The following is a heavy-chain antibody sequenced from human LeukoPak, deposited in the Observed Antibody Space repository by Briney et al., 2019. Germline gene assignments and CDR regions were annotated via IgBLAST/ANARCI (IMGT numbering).Heavy chain of an antibody. Sequence: GGTLRLSCAASGFTFSSYGMSWVRQAPGKGLEWVSGISGSGGSTYYADSVKGRFTISRDNSKNTLYLQMNSLRAEDTAVYYCAKEVFVMPDAFDIWGQGTMVTVSS. CDR2: ISGSGGST. J-gene: IGHJ3*02. CDR1: GFTFSSYG. V-gene: IGHV3-23*01. CDR3: AKEVFVMPDAFDI. D-gene: IGHD2-2*01.